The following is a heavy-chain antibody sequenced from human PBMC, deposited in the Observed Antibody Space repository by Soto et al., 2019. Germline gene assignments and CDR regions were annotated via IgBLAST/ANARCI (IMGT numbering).Heavy chain of an antibody. D-gene: IGHD3-22*01. CDR3: ARNPRGYYDSSGYYSYFDY. Sequence: ASVKVSCKASGYTFTSYGISWVRQAPGQRLEWMGWISAYNGNTNYAQKLQGRVTMTTDTSTSTAYMELRSLRSDDTAVYYCARNPRGYYDSSGYYSYFDYWGQGTLVTVSS. J-gene: IGHJ4*02. CDR2: ISAYNGNT. CDR1: GYTFTSYG. V-gene: IGHV1-18*01.